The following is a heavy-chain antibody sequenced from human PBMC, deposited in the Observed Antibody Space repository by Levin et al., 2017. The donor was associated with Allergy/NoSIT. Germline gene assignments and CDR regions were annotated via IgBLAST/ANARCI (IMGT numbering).Heavy chain of an antibody. CDR3: AREPNAFDI. J-gene: IGHJ3*02. CDR1: GGSVRSGSYY. Sequence: LSLTCTVSGGSVRSGSYYWSWIRQPPGKGLEWIGYIYYSGSINHNPSLKSRVTMSVDTSNNQFSLKLSSVTAADTAVYYCAREPNAFDIWGQGTMVTVSS. CDR2: IYYSGSI. V-gene: IGHV4-61*01.